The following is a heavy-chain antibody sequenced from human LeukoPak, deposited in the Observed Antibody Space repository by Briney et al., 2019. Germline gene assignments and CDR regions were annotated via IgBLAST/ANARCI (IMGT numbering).Heavy chain of an antibody. J-gene: IGHJ4*02. Sequence: SETLSLTCAVYDGSFSGYYWSWIRQPPGKGLEWIAEINHSGSTNYNPSLKSRVTISVDTSKNQFSLKLSSVTAADTAFYYCARIGYSYGPQYYFDYWGQGTLVTVSS. CDR2: INHSGST. D-gene: IGHD5-18*01. CDR1: DGSFSGYY. V-gene: IGHV4-34*01. CDR3: ARIGYSYGPQYYFDY.